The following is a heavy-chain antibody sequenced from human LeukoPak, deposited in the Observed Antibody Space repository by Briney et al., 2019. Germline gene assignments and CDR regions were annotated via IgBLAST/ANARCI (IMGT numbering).Heavy chain of an antibody. CDR2: IYSGDST. D-gene: IGHD5-18*01. CDR3: ARRLHGSNYGYYFDY. J-gene: IGHJ4*02. CDR1: GFTVNNNY. V-gene: IGHV3-53*01. Sequence: GGSLRLSCAAPGFTVNNNYMSWVRQAPGKGLEWVSVIYSGDSTYYADSVKGRFTISRDNSKNTLYLQMNSLRAEDTAVYFCARRLHGSNYGYYFDYWGQGTLVTVSS.